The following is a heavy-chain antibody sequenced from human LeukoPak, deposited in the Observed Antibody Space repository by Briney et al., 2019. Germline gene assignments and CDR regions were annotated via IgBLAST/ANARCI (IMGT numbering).Heavy chain of an antibody. Sequence: GTSVKVSCKTTGFTFSTSTIQWVRQARGQPLEWIGWVLDNENPRYTQKFQGRLTLTRNMSTSTAYMELSGLTSEDTAIYYCAAEXYSDGCCWFDPWGQGTLVTVSS. CDR3: AAEXYSDGCCWFDP. V-gene: IGHV1-58*02. J-gene: IGHJ5*02. D-gene: IGHD1-26*01. CDR2: VLDNENP. CDR1: GFTFSTST.